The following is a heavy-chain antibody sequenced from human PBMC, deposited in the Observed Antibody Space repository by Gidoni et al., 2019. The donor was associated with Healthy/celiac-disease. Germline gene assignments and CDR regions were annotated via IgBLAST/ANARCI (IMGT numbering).Heavy chain of an antibody. J-gene: IGHJ4*02. V-gene: IGHV1-18*04. CDR2: ISAYNGNT. D-gene: IGHD2-8*01. CDR1: GYTFTSYG. Sequence: QVQLVQSRAEVKKPGASVKVSCTASGYTFTSYGISWVRQAPGQGLEWMGWISAYNGNTNYAQKLQGRVTMTTDTSTSTAYMELRSLRSDDTAVYYCARGYCTNGVCWFFDYWGQGTLVTVSS. CDR3: ARGYCTNGVCWFFDY.